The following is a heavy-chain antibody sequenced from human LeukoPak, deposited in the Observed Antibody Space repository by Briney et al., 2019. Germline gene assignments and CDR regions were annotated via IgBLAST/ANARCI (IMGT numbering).Heavy chain of an antibody. CDR1: GGSISSYY. Sequence: SETLSLTCTVSGGSISSYYWSWIRQPPGKGLEWIGYIYYSGSTNYNPSLKSRVTISVDTSKNQFSLKLSSVTAADTAVYYCASFRREGSPFAFDIWGQGTMVTVSS. J-gene: IGHJ3*02. V-gene: IGHV4-59*01. CDR3: ASFRREGSPFAFDI. CDR2: IYYSGST.